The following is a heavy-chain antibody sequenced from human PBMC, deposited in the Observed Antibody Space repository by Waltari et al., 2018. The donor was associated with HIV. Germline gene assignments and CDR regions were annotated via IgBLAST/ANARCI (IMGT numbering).Heavy chain of an antibody. V-gene: IGHV4-39*01. CDR2: IYYSVST. Sequence: QLQLQESGPGLVKPSETLSLTCTVSGGSISSSSYYWGWIRQPPGKGLEWIGSIYYSVSTYANPSLKSRVTISVDTSKNQFSLKLSSVTAADTAVYYCARHSLTYYYDSSGYSVAFDYWGQGTLVTVSS. CDR1: GGSISSSSYY. D-gene: IGHD3-22*01. J-gene: IGHJ4*02. CDR3: ARHSLTYYYDSSGYSVAFDY.